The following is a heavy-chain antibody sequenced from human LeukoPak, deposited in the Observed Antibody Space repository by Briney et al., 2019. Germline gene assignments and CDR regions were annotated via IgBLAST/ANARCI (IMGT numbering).Heavy chain of an antibody. CDR2: ISGSGGST. J-gene: IGHJ4*02. Sequence: GGSLRLSCAASGFTFSSYAMSWVRQAPGKGLEWVSAISGSGGSTYYADSVKGRFTISRDDSKNTAYLQMNSLKTEDTAVYYCTRVLWEDYYDSSVLRWGQGTLVTVSS. CDR3: TRVLWEDYYDSSVLR. D-gene: IGHD3-22*01. V-gene: IGHV3-23*01. CDR1: GFTFSSYA.